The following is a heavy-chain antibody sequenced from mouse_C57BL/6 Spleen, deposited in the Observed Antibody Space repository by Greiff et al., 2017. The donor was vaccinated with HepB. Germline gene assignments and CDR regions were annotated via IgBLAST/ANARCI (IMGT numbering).Heavy chain of an antibody. J-gene: IGHJ1*03. CDR1: GYTFTSYW. CDR3: ARGTTVYFDV. D-gene: IGHD1-1*01. CDR2: IDPSDSYT. Sequence: VQLQQPGAELVKPGASVKLSCKASGYTFTSYWMQWVKQRPGQGLEWIGEIDPSDSYTNYNQKFKGKATLTVDTSSSTAYMQLSSLTSEDSAVYYCARGTTVYFDVWGTGTTVTVSS. V-gene: IGHV1-50*01.